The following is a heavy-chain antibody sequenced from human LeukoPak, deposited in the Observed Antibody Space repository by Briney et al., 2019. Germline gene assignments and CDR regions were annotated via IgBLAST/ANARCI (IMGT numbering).Heavy chain of an antibody. D-gene: IGHD6-13*01. Sequence: SETLSLTCTVSGGSISSYYWSWIRQPPGKGLEWIGYIYYSGSTNYNPSLKSRVTISVDTSKNQFSLKLSSVTAADTAVYYCARESSSSWYGNWFDPWGQGTPVTVSS. CDR3: ARESSSSWYGNWFDP. J-gene: IGHJ5*02. CDR1: GGSISSYY. CDR2: IYYSGST. V-gene: IGHV4-59*01.